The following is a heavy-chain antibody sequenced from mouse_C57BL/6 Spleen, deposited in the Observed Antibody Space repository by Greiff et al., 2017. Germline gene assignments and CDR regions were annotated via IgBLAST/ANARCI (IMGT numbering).Heavy chain of an antibody. CDR3: AGITTVVADAMDY. CDR1: GYTFTSYW. CDR2: IHPNSGST. Sequence: QVQLQQPGAELVKPGASVKLSCKASGYTFTSYWMHWVKQRPGQGLEWIGMIHPNSGSTNYNEKFKSKATLTVDKSSSTAYMQLSSLTSEDSAVYYCAGITTVVADAMDYWGRGTSVTVSS. D-gene: IGHD1-1*01. J-gene: IGHJ4*01. V-gene: IGHV1-64*01.